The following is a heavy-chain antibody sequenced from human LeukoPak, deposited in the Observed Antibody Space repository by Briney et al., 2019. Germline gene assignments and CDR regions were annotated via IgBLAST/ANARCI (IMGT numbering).Heavy chain of an antibody. D-gene: IGHD3-10*01. CDR3: ARGRCTDVARGSYYFDY. CDR1: QYTFTDYA. Sequence: ASVKVSCKASQYTFTDYAVHWVRQAPGQRLEWMGWIDAGNGKTKYSQSFQGRVTIIRDASATTAYMELSSLTSEDTAVYYRARGRCTDVARGSYYFDYWGQGTLVSVSS. CDR2: IDAGNGKT. V-gene: IGHV1-3*01. J-gene: IGHJ4*02.